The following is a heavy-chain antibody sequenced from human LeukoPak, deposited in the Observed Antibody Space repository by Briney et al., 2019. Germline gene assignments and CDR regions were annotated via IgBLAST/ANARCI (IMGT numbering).Heavy chain of an antibody. CDR1: GFTFSVAA. D-gene: IGHD5-24*01. Sequence: PGGSLRLSCAASGFTFSVAAMTWVRHAPGKGLEWVSLIGASGESTYYAHSVKGRFTISRDNSKNTLSLQMNSLRVEDTAMYFCAKDIQLSTWGLGTMVTVSS. V-gene: IGHV3-23*01. CDR2: IGASGEST. CDR3: AKDIQLST. J-gene: IGHJ3*01.